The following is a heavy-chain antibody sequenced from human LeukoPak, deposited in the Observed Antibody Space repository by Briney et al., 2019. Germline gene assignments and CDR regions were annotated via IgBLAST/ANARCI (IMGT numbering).Heavy chain of an antibody. Sequence: PGGSLRLSCAASGFTFKNYAMSWVRLTPGKGLEWVSATSGSDSGTYYADSVRGRFTISRDNSKNTLYLQMNSLRAEDAGIYYCAKAPLGRCTGGICYYFDLWGQGTLVTVSS. CDR2: TSGSDSGT. CDR3: AKAPLGRCTGGICYYFDL. CDR1: GFTFKNYA. V-gene: IGHV3-23*01. J-gene: IGHJ4*02. D-gene: IGHD2-8*02.